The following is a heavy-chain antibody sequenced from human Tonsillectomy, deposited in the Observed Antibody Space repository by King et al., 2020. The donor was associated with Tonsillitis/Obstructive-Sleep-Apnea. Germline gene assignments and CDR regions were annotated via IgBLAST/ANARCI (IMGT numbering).Heavy chain of an antibody. Sequence: QLVQSGGVVVQPGGSLRLSCAASGFTFDDYTMHWVRQAPGKGLEWVSLISWDGGSTYYADSVKGRFTISRDNSKNSLYLQMNSLRTEDTALYYCAKADYYNYYMDVWGKGTTVTVSS. CDR1: GFTFDDYT. CDR3: AKADYYNYYMDV. CDR2: ISWDGGST. J-gene: IGHJ6*03. V-gene: IGHV3-43*01.